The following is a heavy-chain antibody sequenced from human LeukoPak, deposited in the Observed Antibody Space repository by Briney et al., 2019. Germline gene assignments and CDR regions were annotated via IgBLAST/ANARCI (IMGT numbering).Heavy chain of an antibody. Sequence: PSETLSLTCTVSGGSISSYSFHWGWIRQPPGKGLEWIGTIYDSGSAYYNPSLKSRVTISVDTSKNQFSLKLSSVTAADRAVYYCATLSPAWSGSYVDYWGQGTLVTVSS. CDR2: IYDSGSA. V-gene: IGHV4-39*01. D-gene: IGHD3-3*01. J-gene: IGHJ4*02. CDR1: GGSISSYSFH. CDR3: ATLSPAWSGSYVDY.